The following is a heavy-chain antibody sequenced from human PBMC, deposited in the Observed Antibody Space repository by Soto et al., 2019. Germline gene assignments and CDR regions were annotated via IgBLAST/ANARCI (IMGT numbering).Heavy chain of an antibody. CDR2: INPSGGST. J-gene: IGHJ4*02. D-gene: IGHD6-13*01. Sequence: ASVKVSCKASGYTFTSYYMHWVRQAPGQGLEWMGIINPSGGSTSYAQKFQGRVTMTRDTPTSTVYMELSSLRSEDTAVYYCARPPFDIAAAGYFDYWGQGTLVTVSS. CDR3: ARPPFDIAAAGYFDY. CDR1: GYTFTSYY. V-gene: IGHV1-46*03.